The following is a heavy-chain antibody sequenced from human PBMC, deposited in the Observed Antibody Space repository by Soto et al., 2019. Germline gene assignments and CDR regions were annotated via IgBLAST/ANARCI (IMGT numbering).Heavy chain of an antibody. CDR2: ISGSGGNT. CDR1: GFSFDTYA. Sequence: EAQLLESGGGLVQPGGSLRVSCAASGFSFDTYAMSWVRQAPGKGLEWVSTISGSGGNTYYADSVKGRFTISRDNSKNILYLQMTSLRAEDTALYYCAKLGMTTINRDYWGQGTQLTVSS. J-gene: IGHJ4*02. CDR3: AKLGMTTINRDY. D-gene: IGHD5-12*01. V-gene: IGHV3-23*01.